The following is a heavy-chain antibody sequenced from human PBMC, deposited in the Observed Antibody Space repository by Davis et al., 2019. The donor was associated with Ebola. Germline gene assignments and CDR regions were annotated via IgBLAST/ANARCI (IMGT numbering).Heavy chain of an antibody. CDR3: ARGGEYGSGSSNWYFDL. D-gene: IGHD3-10*01. J-gene: IGHJ2*01. V-gene: IGHV4-34*01. CDR1: GGSFRGYY. Sequence: SETLSLTCAVYGGSFRGYYWSWIRKPPGKGLEWIGEINHSGSTNYNPSLWGRVTISIDTSKKQFSLKLSSVTVADTAVYYCARGGEYGSGSSNWYFDLWVRGTLVTVSS. CDR2: INHSGST.